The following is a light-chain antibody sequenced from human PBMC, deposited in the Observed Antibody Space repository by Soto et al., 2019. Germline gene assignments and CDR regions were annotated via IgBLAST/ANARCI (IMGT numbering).Light chain of an antibody. J-gene: IGLJ3*02. CDR3: GTWDSSLSAGV. Sequence: QSVLTQPPSVSAAPGQKVTSSCSGSSSNIGNNYVSWYQQLPGTAPKLLIYENNKRPSGIPDRFSGSKSGTSATLGITGLQTGDEAEYYCGTWDSSLSAGVFGGGTKVTVL. V-gene: IGLV1-51*02. CDR2: ENN. CDR1: SSNIGNNY.